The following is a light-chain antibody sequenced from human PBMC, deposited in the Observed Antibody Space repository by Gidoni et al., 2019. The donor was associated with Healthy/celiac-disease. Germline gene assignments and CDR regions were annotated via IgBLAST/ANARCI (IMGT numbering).Light chain of an antibody. CDR1: QSVSSY. J-gene: IGKJ2*01. Sequence: DIVLSQSTATLSLSPGDRATLPCRASQSVSSYLARYQQKPGQAPRLLIYDAANRPTGLPARLSGSRSGTDFTLPISSLVAEDFAVDYCQQRSNWPPETFGQGTKLEIK. V-gene: IGKV3-11*01. CDR2: DAA. CDR3: QQRSNWPPET.